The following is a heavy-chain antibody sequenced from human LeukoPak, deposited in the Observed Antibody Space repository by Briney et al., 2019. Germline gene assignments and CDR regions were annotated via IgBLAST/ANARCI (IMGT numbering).Heavy chain of an antibody. Sequence: GGSLRLSCAASGFTFSSYSMNWVRQAPGKGLEWVSSISSSSSYIYYADSVKGRFTISRDNAKNSLYLQMNSLRAEDTAVYYCTRHGMVRGVIYYYYYYMDVWGKGTTVTVSS. V-gene: IGHV3-21*04. CDR2: ISSSSSYI. CDR1: GFTFSSYS. CDR3: TRHGMVRGVIYYYYYYMDV. D-gene: IGHD3-10*01. J-gene: IGHJ6*03.